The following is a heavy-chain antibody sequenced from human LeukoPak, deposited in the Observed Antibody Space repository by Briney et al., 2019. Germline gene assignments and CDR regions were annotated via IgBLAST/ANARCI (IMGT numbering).Heavy chain of an antibody. D-gene: IGHD6-13*01. CDR1: GFTFSSYW. CDR2: INQDGSAR. Sequence: PGGSLRLSCAASGFTFSSYWMIWVRQAPGKGLEWVANINQDGSARYSVDSVKGRFTISRDNAKNSVFLQMNSLRAEDTALYYCVPTRGGSSWDQGTYDYWGQGTLVTVSS. J-gene: IGHJ4*02. CDR3: VPTRGGSSWDQGTYDY. V-gene: IGHV3-7*03.